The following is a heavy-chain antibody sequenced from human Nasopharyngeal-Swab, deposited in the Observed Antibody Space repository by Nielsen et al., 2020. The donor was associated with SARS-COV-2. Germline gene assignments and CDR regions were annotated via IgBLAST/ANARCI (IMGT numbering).Heavy chain of an antibody. V-gene: IGHV3-53*01. J-gene: IGHJ4*02. D-gene: IGHD5-24*01. CDR3: ARVLDGYNGFDY. Sequence: GESLKISCAASGLSVSSNYMSWVRQAPGKGLEWVSIIYPGGSTYYADSVKGRFTISRDSSWNTLYLQMNSPTAEDTAVYYCARVLDGYNGFDYWGQGTLVTVSS. CDR1: GLSVSSNY. CDR2: IYPGGST.